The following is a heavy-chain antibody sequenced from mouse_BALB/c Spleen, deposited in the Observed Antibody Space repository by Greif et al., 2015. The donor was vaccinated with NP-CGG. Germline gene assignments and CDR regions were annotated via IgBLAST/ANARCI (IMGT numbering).Heavy chain of an antibody. CDR1: GFTFTDYY. D-gene: IGHD2-14*01. CDR3: ARDYRYYAMDY. J-gene: IGHJ4*01. CDR2: IRNKANGYTT. Sequence: EVQLVESGGGLVQPGGSLRLSCATSGFTFTDYYMSWVRQPPGKALEWLGFIRNKANGYTTEYSASVKGRFTISRDNSQSILYLQMNTLRAEDSATYYCARDYRYYAMDYCGQGTSVTVSS. V-gene: IGHV7-3*02.